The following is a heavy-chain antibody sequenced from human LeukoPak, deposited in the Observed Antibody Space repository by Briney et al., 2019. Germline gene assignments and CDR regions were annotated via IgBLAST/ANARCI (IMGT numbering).Heavy chain of an antibody. D-gene: IGHD3/OR15-3a*01. J-gene: IGHJ6*02. V-gene: IGHV3-23*01. CDR1: GFTFSNHA. Sequence: GGSLRLSCAASGFTFSNHAMSWVRQAPGKGLEWVSSISGGGISTSYADSLKGRFTISRDNSKNTLFLQMNSLGAQDTAIYYCATNPYYDFWTVWGLDVWGQGTTVTVSS. CDR2: ISGGGIST. CDR3: ATNPYYDFWTVWGLDV.